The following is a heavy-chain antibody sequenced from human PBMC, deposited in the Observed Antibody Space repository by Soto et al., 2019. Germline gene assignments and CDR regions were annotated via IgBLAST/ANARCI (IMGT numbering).Heavy chain of an antibody. CDR2: IDWVDDK. J-gene: IGHJ6*02. CDR3: ARTVHTTRRLMDV. D-gene: IGHD2-2*01. Sequence: SGPTLLNPTQTLTLTCTFSGFSLSTSGMCVNWIRQPPGKALEWLALIDWVDDKFYSTSLKTRLTISKDTSKHQVVLTMTNMDPVDTATYYCARTVHTTRRLMDVWGQGTTVTVSS. CDR1: GFSLSTSGMC. V-gene: IGHV2-70*01.